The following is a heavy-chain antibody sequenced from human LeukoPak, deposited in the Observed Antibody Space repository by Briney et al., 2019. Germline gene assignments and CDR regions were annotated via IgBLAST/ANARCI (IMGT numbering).Heavy chain of an antibody. V-gene: IGHV3-23*01. CDR2: INGSGVIT. D-gene: IGHD3-16*01. Sequence: GGSLRLSCAASEFTFSKYAMNWVRQAPGKGLEWVSGINGSGVITFYADSVKGRFTISRDNSKNTLYLQMNILRAEDTAIYYCAKDSSQGGDYFDSWGQGTLVTVSS. CDR3: AKDSSQGGDYFDS. CDR1: EFTFSKYA. J-gene: IGHJ4*02.